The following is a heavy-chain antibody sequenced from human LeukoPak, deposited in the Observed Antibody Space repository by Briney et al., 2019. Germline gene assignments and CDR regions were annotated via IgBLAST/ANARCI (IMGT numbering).Heavy chain of an antibody. CDR2: IIPIFGTA. J-gene: IGHJ4*02. V-gene: IGHV1-69*13. Sequence: SVKVSCKASGYTFTNYGITWVRQAPGQGLEWMGGIIPIFGTANYAQKFQGRVTITADESTSTAYMELSSLRSEDTAVYYCARFPDCGGDCYYFDYWGQGTLVTVSS. D-gene: IGHD2-21*02. CDR1: GYTFTNYG. CDR3: ARFPDCGGDCYYFDY.